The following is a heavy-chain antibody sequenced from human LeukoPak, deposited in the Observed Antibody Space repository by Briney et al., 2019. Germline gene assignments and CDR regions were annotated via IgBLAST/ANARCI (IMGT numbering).Heavy chain of an antibody. Sequence: SETLSLTCAVYGGSFSGYYWSWIRQPPGKGLEWIGEINHSGSTNYNPSLKSRVTISVDTSKDQFSLKLSSVTAADTAVYYCARGTPPLLWFEESYYFDYWGQGTLVTVSS. V-gene: IGHV4-34*01. CDR2: INHSGST. CDR3: ARGTPPLLWFEESYYFDY. D-gene: IGHD3-10*01. CDR1: GGSFSGYY. J-gene: IGHJ4*02.